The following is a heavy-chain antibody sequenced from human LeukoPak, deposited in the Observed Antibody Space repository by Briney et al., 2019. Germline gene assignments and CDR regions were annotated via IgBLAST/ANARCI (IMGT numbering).Heavy chain of an antibody. V-gene: IGHV1-46*01. CDR1: GFAISSHY. Sequence: AASVKISCKASGFAISSHYMHWLRQAPGQGLEWVGTVHPDGGTRTYAHNFQDRVAMTRDTSTSTVYMDLSSLRSDDTAVYYCAREAIAAGKNFGYWGQGTQVTVSP. CDR2: VHPDGGTR. D-gene: IGHD6-25*01. J-gene: IGHJ4*02. CDR3: AREAIAAGKNFGY.